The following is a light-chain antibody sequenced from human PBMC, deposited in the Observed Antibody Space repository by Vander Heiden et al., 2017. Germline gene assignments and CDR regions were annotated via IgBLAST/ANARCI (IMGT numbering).Light chain of an antibody. CDR3: LWRCDGTLT. J-gene: IGKJ4*01. V-gene: IGKV3-11*01. CDR1: QSVSSY. Sequence: EIVLTQSPATLSLSPGERATLSCRASQSVSSYLAWYQQKPGQAPRLLIYDASNRATGIPARFSGSGSGTDFTLTMSILEPEDFAVYYCLWRCDGTLTFGGGTKVEIK. CDR2: DAS.